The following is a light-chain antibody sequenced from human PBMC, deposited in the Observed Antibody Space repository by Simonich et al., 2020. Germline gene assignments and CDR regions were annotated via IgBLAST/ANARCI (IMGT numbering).Light chain of an antibody. CDR2: EDN. V-gene: IGLV6-57*03. CDR3: QSYDSSNVV. J-gene: IGLJ2*01. Sequence: NFMLTQPHSVSESPGKTVTISCTRSSGSIASNYVQWYQQRTGSAPTTVIYEDNQSPSGVPDRFSGSIDSSSNSASLTISGLKTEDEADYYCQSYDSSNVVFGGGTKLTVL. CDR1: SGSIASNY.